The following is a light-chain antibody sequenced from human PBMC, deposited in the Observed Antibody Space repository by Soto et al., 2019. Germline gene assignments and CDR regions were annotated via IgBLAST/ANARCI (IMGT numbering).Light chain of an antibody. CDR1: SSDVGAYNY. Sequence: QSALTQPPSASGSHGQSVTISCTGTSSDVGAYNYVSWYQHRPGKAPQLLIYEVSKRPSGVPDRFFGSKSGNTASLAVSGLQAEDEADYYCSSYGGNNTFVVFGGGTKLTVL. J-gene: IGLJ2*01. V-gene: IGLV2-8*01. CDR3: SSYGGNNTFVV. CDR2: EVS.